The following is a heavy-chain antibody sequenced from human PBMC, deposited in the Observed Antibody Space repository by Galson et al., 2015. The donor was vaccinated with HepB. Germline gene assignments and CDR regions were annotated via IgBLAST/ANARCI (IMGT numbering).Heavy chain of an antibody. Sequence: SLRLSCAASGFTVSSNYMSWVRQAPGKGLEWVSVIYSGGSTYYADSVKGRFTISRDNSKNTLYLQMNSLRAEDTAVYYCARLPTRAARPDWFDPWGQGTLVTVSS. D-gene: IGHD6-6*01. V-gene: IGHV3-66*04. CDR3: ARLPTRAARPDWFDP. CDR2: IYSGGST. J-gene: IGHJ5*02. CDR1: GFTVSSNY.